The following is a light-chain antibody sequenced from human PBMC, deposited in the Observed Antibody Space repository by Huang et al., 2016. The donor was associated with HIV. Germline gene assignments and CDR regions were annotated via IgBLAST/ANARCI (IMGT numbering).Light chain of an antibody. Sequence: DIQMTQSPSTLSASIGDRVTITCRASQTITWWLAWYQQKPGKAPKVLIYKAASLESGVPSRFIGSGSGTEFTLTISSLQPDDFATYYCQQYNAYPWTFGQGTKVE. J-gene: IGKJ1*01. CDR2: KAA. CDR3: QQYNAYPWT. CDR1: QTITWW. V-gene: IGKV1-5*03.